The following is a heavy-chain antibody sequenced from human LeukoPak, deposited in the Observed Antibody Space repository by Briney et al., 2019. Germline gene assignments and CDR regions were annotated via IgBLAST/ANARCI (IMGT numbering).Heavy chain of an antibody. CDR2: ISGSGGST. V-gene: IGHV3-23*01. CDR1: GFTFSSYA. D-gene: IGHD3-10*01. J-gene: IGHJ3*02. Sequence: GGSLRLSCAASGFTFSSYATSWVRQAPGKGLEWVSGISGSGGSTYYADSVKGRFTISRDNSKNTLYLQMSSLRAEDTAVYYCAKDSGNDPRDAFDIWGQGTMVTVSS. CDR3: AKDSGNDPRDAFDI.